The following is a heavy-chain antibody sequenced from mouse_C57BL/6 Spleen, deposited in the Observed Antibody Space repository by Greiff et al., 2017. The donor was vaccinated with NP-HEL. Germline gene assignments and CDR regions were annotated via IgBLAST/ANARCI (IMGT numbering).Heavy chain of an antibody. CDR2: IDPSDSYT. V-gene: IGHV1-50*01. Sequence: QVHVKQSGAELVKPGASVKLSCKASGYTFTSYWMQWVKQRPGQGLEWIGEIDPSDSYTNYNQKFKGKATLTVDTSSSTAYMQLSSLTSEDSAVYYCARNSHYGPYAMDYWGQGTSVTVSS. CDR1: GYTFTSYW. D-gene: IGHD1-1*01. J-gene: IGHJ4*01. CDR3: ARNSHYGPYAMDY.